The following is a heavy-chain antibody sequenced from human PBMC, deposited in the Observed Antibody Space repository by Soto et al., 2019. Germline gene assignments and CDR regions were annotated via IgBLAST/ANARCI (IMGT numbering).Heavy chain of an antibody. Sequence: GDPLKISYKGSGYTFTSYRPGRVRQIRGKGLEWMGIIYPGDSDTRYSPSFQGQVTISADKSISTAYLQWSSLKASDTAMYYCARLSSGWYDYGIDVWGQGTTVTVSS. D-gene: IGHD6-19*01. J-gene: IGHJ6*02. CDR2: IYPGDSDT. CDR1: GYTFTSYR. CDR3: ARLSSGWYDYGIDV. V-gene: IGHV5-51*01.